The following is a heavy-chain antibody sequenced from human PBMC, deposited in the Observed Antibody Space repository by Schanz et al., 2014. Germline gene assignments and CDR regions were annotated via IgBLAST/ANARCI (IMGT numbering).Heavy chain of an antibody. CDR2: MSYDGSNK. J-gene: IGHJ4*02. CDR1: GFTFSSYA. D-gene: IGHD6-6*01. CDR3: ARDQSPYTNSSDVRYFDY. Sequence: VQLVESGGGVVQPGRSLRLSCAASGFTFSSYAMHWVRQAPGKGLEWVAVMSYDGSNKYYADSVKGRFTISRDTPKNTLYVQMNSLRADDTAVYYCARDQSPYTNSSDVRYFDYWGQGSLVTVSS. V-gene: IGHV3-30-3*01.